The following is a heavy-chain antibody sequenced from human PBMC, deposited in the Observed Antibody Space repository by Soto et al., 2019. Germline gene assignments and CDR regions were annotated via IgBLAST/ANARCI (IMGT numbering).Heavy chain of an antibody. Sequence: QVQLVESGGGVVQPGRSLRLSCAASGFTFSSYGMHWVRQAPGKGLEWVAVIWYDGSNKYYADSVKGRFTISRDNSKNTLYLQMKSLRAEDTAVYYCASEYCSGGRCYYYGMDVWGQGTTVTVSS. V-gene: IGHV3-33*01. CDR1: GFTFSSYG. CDR2: IWYDGSNK. CDR3: ASEYCSGGRCYYYGMDV. J-gene: IGHJ6*02. D-gene: IGHD2-15*01.